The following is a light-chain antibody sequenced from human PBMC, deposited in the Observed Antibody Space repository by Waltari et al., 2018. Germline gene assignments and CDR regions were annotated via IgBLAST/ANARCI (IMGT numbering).Light chain of an antibody. CDR1: SSDIGTSNFF. J-gene: IGLJ2*01. CDR3: CSYGVRVF. CDR2: EGN. Sequence: QSALTQPASVSGSPGQSITISCTGTSSDIGTSNFFVSWYQHRPGEAPKLIIYEGNVRPSGVSDRFSGSKSGNAASLTISGLQAEDEAHYYCCSYGVRVFFGGGTKLTVL. V-gene: IGLV2-23*01.